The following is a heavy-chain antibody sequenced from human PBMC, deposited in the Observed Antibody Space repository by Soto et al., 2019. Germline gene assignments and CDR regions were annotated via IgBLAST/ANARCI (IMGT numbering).Heavy chain of an antibody. J-gene: IGHJ6*02. V-gene: IGHV3-21*02. CDR3: ARNESSNIFGMDV. Sequence: EVQLVESGGGLVKPGGSLRLSCAASGFTFSSYSMNWVRQAPGKGLEWVSSMSSSSFSINYADSVKGRFSISRDNAQNSLHLHINNLRAEDTAVYYCARNESSNIFGMDVWGQGTTVTVSS. CDR2: MSSSSFSI. CDR1: GFTFSSYS. D-gene: IGHD6-6*01.